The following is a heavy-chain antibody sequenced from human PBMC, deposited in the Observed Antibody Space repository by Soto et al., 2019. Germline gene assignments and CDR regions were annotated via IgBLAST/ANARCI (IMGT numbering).Heavy chain of an antibody. CDR3: ARDGYDGSGSPYPAY. CDR1: GGSMSEYF. V-gene: IGHV4-59*01. CDR2: VYYLGST. Sequence: SETLSLTCSVSGGSMSEYFWSWIRQTPERGLEWIGYVYYLGSTDYNPSLKSRVTISVDTSKRQFSLRLSSVTAADAAIYYCARDGYDGSGSPYPAYWGPGIQVTVSS. J-gene: IGHJ4*02. D-gene: IGHD3-10*01.